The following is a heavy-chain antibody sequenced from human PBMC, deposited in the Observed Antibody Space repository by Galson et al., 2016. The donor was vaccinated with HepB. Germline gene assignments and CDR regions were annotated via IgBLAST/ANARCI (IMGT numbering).Heavy chain of an antibody. D-gene: IGHD6-19*01. CDR3: ARGEGSGVGYMDV. CDR1: GYTFNNYG. J-gene: IGHJ6*03. Sequence: SVKVSCKASGYTFNNYGINWVRQAPGRGLEWMGWISGHNGETKYPQKLQARVTVTTDTSTSTAYLELRSLRSDDTAVYYCARGEGSGVGYMDVWGKGTTVSVSS. CDR2: ISGHNGET. V-gene: IGHV1-18*04.